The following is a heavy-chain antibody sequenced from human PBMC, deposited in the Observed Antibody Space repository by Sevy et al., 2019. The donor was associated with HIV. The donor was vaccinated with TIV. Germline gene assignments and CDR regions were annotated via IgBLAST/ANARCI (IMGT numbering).Heavy chain of an antibody. V-gene: IGHV4-34*01. Sequence: SETLSLTCAVYGGSFSGYYWSWIRQPPGKGLEWIGEINHSGSTNYNPSLKSRVTISVDTSKNQFSLMLSSVTAADTAVYYCARVRAARFLEWLPPTFDPWGQGTLVTVSS. CDR1: GGSFSGYY. CDR2: INHSGST. D-gene: IGHD3-3*01. CDR3: ARVRAARFLEWLPPTFDP. J-gene: IGHJ5*02.